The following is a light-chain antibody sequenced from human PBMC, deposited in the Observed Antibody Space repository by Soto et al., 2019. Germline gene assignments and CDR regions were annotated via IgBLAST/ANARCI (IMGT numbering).Light chain of an antibody. CDR2: GAS. CDR1: QSVSST. J-gene: IGKJ5*01. Sequence: EIVMTQSPATLSVSPGERATLSCRAGQSVSSTLAWYQQKPGQAPRLLIYGASTRATGVPARFSGSGSETEFTLTISSLQSEDFAVYYCQQYYDWPITFGQGTRLEI. V-gene: IGKV3-15*01. CDR3: QQYYDWPIT.